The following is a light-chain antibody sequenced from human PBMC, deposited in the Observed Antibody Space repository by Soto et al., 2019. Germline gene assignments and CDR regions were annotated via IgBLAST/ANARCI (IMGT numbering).Light chain of an antibody. Sequence: EIVLTQSPVTLSLSPGERATLSCRASQSVTTFLAWYQQKPGQAPRLLIYDASKRAPVILAMFSGSGSGTDFTLTISSLEPEDFAVYYCQQRTNWPLTFGGGTKVEIK. V-gene: IGKV3-11*01. CDR1: QSVTTF. CDR3: QQRTNWPLT. CDR2: DAS. J-gene: IGKJ4*01.